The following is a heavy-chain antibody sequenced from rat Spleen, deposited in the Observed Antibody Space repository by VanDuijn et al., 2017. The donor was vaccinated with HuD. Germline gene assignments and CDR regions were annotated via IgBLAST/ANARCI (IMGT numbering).Heavy chain of an antibody. D-gene: IGHD1-12*01. J-gene: IGHJ1*01. Sequence: EVQLQESGPGLVKPSQSLSLTCSVTGYSITSNYWGWIRKFPGNKMEWIGHISYSGITSYKPSLKSRISISRETSKNQFFLQLNSITTEDTATYYCARSVSYAHYFWYFNFWGPGTMVTVSS. CDR2: ISYSGIT. V-gene: IGHV3-1*01. CDR1: GYSITSNY. CDR3: ARSVSYAHYFWYFNF.